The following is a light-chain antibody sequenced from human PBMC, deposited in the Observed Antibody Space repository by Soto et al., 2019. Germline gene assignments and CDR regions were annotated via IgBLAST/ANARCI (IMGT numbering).Light chain of an antibody. CDR2: DDS. Sequence: SYELTQPPSVSVAPGQTARITCGGNNIGSKSVHWYQQKPGQAPVLVVYDDSDRRSGIPERFSGSNSGNTATLTISRVEDGDEADYYCQVWDSSSDHWVFGGGTKLTVL. J-gene: IGLJ3*02. CDR1: NIGSKS. V-gene: IGLV3-21*02. CDR3: QVWDSSSDHWV.